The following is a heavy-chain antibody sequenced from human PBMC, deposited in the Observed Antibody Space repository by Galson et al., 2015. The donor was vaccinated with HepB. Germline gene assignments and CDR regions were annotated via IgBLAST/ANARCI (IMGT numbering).Heavy chain of an antibody. Sequence: CKASGYTFTSYAMHWVRQAPGQRLEWMGWINAGNGNTKYSQKFQGRVTITRDTSASTAYMELSSLRSEDTAVYYCARESVAGTTDYWYFDLWGRGTLVTVSS. D-gene: IGHD6-19*01. CDR1: GYTFTSYA. V-gene: IGHV1-3*01. CDR3: ARESVAGTTDYWYFDL. CDR2: INAGNGNT. J-gene: IGHJ2*01.